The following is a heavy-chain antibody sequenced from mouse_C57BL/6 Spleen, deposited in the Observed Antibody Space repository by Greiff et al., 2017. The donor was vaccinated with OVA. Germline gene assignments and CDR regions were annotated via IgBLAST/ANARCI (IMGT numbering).Heavy chain of an antibody. CDR1: GYTFTDYE. Sequence: QVQLQQSGAELVRPGASVTLSCKASGYTFTDYEMHWVKQTPVHGLEWIGAIDPETGGTAYNQKFKGKAILTADKSSSTAYMELRSLTSEDSAVYYGTRGVEEAREGTGVLDFDYWGQGTTLTVSS. J-gene: IGHJ2*01. V-gene: IGHV1-15*01. CDR2: IDPETGGT. CDR3: TRGVEEAREGTGVLDFDY. D-gene: IGHD1-1*01.